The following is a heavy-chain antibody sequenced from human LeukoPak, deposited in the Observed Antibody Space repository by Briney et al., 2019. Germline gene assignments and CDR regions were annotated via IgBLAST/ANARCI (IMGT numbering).Heavy chain of an antibody. CDR1: GFTFSNYG. J-gene: IGHJ4*02. CDR2: IWYDGSNT. V-gene: IGHV3-33*01. D-gene: IGHD1-26*01. Sequence: GGSLRLSCAASGFTFSNYGMHWVRQAPGKGLEWVAVIWYDGSNTYYADSVKGRFTISRHNSKNTLYLQMNSLRAEDTAVYYCARDYGRLFDYWGQGTLVTVSS. CDR3: ARDYGRLFDY.